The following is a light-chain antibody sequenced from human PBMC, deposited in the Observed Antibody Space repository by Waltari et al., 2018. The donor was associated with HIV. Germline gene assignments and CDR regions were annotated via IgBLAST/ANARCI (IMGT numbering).Light chain of an antibody. V-gene: IGLV3-10*01. J-gene: IGLJ3*02. Sequence: SYELTQPPSVSVSSAQTARNTSSGPALPKKNAYRYQQRSALAPILVIYEHKQRPSGIPEIFSGSTSGTVATLIISGAQVENEADYSCYSLDSSDIPVFVGGTKVTVL. CDR3: YSLDSSDIPV. CDR2: EHK. CDR1: ALPKKN.